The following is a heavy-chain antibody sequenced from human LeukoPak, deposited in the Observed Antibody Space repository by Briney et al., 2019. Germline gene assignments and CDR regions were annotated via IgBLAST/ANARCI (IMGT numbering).Heavy chain of an antibody. Sequence: ASVKVSCKASGYTFTGYYMHWVRQAPGQGLEWMGWINPNSGGTNYAQKFQGRVTMTRDTSISTAYMELSRLRSDDTAVYYCARALGYSGYDSGVFGYWGQGTLVTVSS. V-gene: IGHV1-2*02. CDR1: GYTFTGYY. CDR2: INPNSGGT. J-gene: IGHJ4*02. D-gene: IGHD5-12*01. CDR3: ARALGYSGYDSGVFGY.